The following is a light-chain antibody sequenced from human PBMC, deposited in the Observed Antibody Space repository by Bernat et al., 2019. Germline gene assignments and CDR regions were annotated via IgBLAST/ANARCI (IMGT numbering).Light chain of an antibody. J-gene: IGLJ3*02. V-gene: IGLV3-1*01. CDR1: RLAN. CDR3: QAWDSSARV. CDR2: RDN. Sequence: SYELTQPPSVSVSPGQTASITCSGDRLANTCWYQQKPGQSPVVVIFRDNKRPSGIPVRFSGSNSGNTATLTISGTQPMEEADCYCQAWDSSARVFGGGTKLTV.